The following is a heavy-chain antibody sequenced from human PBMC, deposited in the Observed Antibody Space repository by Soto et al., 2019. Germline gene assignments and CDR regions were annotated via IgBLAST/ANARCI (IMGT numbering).Heavy chain of an antibody. J-gene: IGHJ6*02. CDR2: IIPIFGTA. Sequence: SVKVSCKASGGTFSSYAISWVRQAPGQGLEWMGGIIPIFGTANYAQKFQGRVTITADESTSTAYMELSSLRSEDTAVYYCARERSLYGGRNYYYYGMDVWGQGTTVTVSS. CDR3: ARERSLYGGRNYYYYGMDV. V-gene: IGHV1-69*13. CDR1: GGTFSSYA. D-gene: IGHD4-17*01.